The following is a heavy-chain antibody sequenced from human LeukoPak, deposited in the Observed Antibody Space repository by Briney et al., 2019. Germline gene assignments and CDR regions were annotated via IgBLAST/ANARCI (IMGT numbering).Heavy chain of an antibody. Sequence: SETLSLTCTVSGGSISSYYWSWIRQPPGKGLEWIGYIYYSGSTNYNPSLKSRVTISVDTSKNQFSLKLSSVTAADTAVYYCARDEMYYYDSSGPYYYYSMDVWGQGTTVTVSS. CDR3: ARDEMYYYDSSGPYYYYSMDV. J-gene: IGHJ6*02. CDR1: GGSISSYY. V-gene: IGHV4-59*01. CDR2: IYYSGST. D-gene: IGHD3-22*01.